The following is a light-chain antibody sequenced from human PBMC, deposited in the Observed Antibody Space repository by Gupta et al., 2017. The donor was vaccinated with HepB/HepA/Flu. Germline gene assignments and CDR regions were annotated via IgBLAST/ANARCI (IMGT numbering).Light chain of an antibody. CDR1: QSISSN. CDR2: GAS. V-gene: IGKV3-15*01. CDR3: QQDNMRPLT. J-gene: IGKJ4*01. Sequence: EIVMTQSPATLSVSPGERATLSCRASQSISSNIAWYRQIPGQAPRLLIFGASTRATGIPARFGGSGSGTEFTLTISSLQSEDLAVYYCQQDNMRPLTFGGGTKVEIK.